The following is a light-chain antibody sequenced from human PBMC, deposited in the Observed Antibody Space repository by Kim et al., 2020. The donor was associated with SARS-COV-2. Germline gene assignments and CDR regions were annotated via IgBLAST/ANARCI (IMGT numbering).Light chain of an antibody. CDR1: QSVNTW. CDR2: RTS. V-gene: IGKV1-5*03. Sequence: SESVGDRVTIQCRASQSVNTWLAWYQGKPGKAPKLLIYRTSSLESGAPSRFRGSGSGTQFTLTISGLQPDDSATYYCQQYEHYTSFGQGTKVDIK. J-gene: IGKJ1*01. CDR3: QQYEHYTS.